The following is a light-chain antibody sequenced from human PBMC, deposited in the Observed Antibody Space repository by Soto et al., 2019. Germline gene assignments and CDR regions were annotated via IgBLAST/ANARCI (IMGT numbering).Light chain of an antibody. CDR3: QQYHSYPWT. Sequence: DIPVTQSPSTLSASVGDRVTITCRATQSISSWLAWYQQKPGKAPKLLSYKASSLESGVPSRFRGSGSGTEFTLTISSLQPDDFATYYSQQYHSYPWTFGQGNKLELK. CDR2: KAS. J-gene: IGKJ2*02. V-gene: IGKV1-5*03. CDR1: QSISSW.